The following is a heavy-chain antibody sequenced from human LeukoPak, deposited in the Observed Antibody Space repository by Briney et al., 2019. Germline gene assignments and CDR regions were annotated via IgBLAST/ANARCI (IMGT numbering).Heavy chain of an antibody. CDR1: GFTFSSYA. CDR3: ARDLGTSSHYYYGMDV. V-gene: IGHV3-30-3*01. CDR2: IPHDGSNK. D-gene: IGHD2-2*01. Sequence: PGGSLRLSCAASGFTFSSYAMHWVRQAPGKGLEWVAVIPHDGSNKYYADSVKGRFTISRDNSKNTLYLQMYSLRAEDTTVYYCARDLGTSSHYYYGMDVWGKGTTVTVSS. J-gene: IGHJ6*04.